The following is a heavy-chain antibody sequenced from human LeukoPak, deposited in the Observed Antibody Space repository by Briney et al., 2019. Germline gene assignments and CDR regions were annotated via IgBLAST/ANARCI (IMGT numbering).Heavy chain of an antibody. D-gene: IGHD6-13*01. CDR2: INSDGSST. CDR3: ARVVGYSMAFDY. J-gene: IGHJ4*02. CDR1: GFTFNDYA. V-gene: IGHV3-74*01. Sequence: GGSLRLSCAASGFTFNDYAMHWVRQAPGKGLEWVSRINSDGSSTSYADSVKGRFTISRDNAKNTLYLQMNSLRAEDTAVYYCARVVGYSMAFDYWGQGTLVTVSS.